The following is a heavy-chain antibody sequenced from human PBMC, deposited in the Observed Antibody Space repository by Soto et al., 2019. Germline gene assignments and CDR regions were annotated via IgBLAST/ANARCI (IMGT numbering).Heavy chain of an antibody. Sequence: EVQLVESGGGLVQPGGSLRLSCAASGFTFSVYSMSWVRQAPGKGLEWVANIKQDGSEKYYVYSVKGRFTISRDNAKNSLYLQMNSLRADDTAVYYCARQRGCAYWGQGTLVTVSS. CDR3: ARQRGCAY. CDR1: GFTFSVYS. V-gene: IGHV3-7*01. CDR2: IKQDGSEK. D-gene: IGHD1-1*01. J-gene: IGHJ4*02.